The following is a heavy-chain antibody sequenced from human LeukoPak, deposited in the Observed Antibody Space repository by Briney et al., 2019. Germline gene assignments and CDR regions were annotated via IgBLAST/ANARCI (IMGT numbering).Heavy chain of an antibody. D-gene: IGHD1-26*01. J-gene: IGHJ6*02. CDR1: GGTFSSYA. CDR2: IIPILGIA. Sequence: GASVKVSCKASGGTFSSYAISWVRQAPGQGLEWMGRIIPILGIANYAQKFQGRVTMTRDTSTSTVYMELSSLRSEDTAVYYCARRPMGLFGMDVWGQGTTVTVSS. V-gene: IGHV1-69*04. CDR3: ARRPMGLFGMDV.